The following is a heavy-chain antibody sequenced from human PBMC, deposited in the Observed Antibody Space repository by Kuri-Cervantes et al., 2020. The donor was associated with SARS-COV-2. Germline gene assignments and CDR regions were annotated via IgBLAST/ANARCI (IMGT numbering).Heavy chain of an antibody. CDR3: ARRSYYDFFTGYYIPFYMDV. Sequence: GSLRLSCTVSGGSISSYYWDWNRQPPGKGLEWIGSIYYTGSTYYNPSLKSRVTISVDTSKNQFSLKLTSVTAADTAVYYCARRSYYDFFTGYYIPFYMDVWGKGTTVTVSS. CDR2: IYYTGST. D-gene: IGHD3-9*01. J-gene: IGHJ6*03. V-gene: IGHV4-39*01. CDR1: GGSISSYY.